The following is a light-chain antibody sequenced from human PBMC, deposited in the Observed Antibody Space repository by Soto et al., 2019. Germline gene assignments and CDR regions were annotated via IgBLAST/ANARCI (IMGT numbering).Light chain of an antibody. J-gene: IGKJ4*01. CDR3: QQYGASSLT. Sequence: EIVLTQSPGTLSLSAGDGVSLSCRASQTVPNNYLAWYQQKPDQAPRLLIFGASNRATGIPYRFGGSGSGTDFTLSISRLEPEDFAVYYWQQYGASSLTFGGGAKLEVK. CDR2: GAS. CDR1: QTVPNNY. V-gene: IGKV3-20*01.